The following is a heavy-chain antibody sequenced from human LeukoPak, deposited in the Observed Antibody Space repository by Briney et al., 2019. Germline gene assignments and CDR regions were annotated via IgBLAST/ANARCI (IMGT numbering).Heavy chain of an antibody. J-gene: IGHJ4*02. CDR3: AKDQGGSYMTFDY. CDR2: IYSGGST. D-gene: IGHD1-26*01. CDR1: GFTVSSNY. Sequence: GGSLRLSCAASGFTVSSNYMSWVRQAPGKGLEWVSVIYSGGSTYYADSVKGRFTISRDNSKNTLYLQMNSLRAEDTAVYYCAKDQGGSYMTFDYWGQGTLVTVSS. V-gene: IGHV3-53*05.